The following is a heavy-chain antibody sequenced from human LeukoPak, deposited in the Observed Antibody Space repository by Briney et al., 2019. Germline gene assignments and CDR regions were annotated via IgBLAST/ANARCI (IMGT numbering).Heavy chain of an antibody. V-gene: IGHV3-30*02. J-gene: IGHJ4*02. CDR3: AKDAGLHTPYYFDY. CDR1: GFTFSSYG. Sequence: GGSLRLSCAASGFTFSSYGMQWVRQAPGKGLEWVAFIRYDGSNKYYADSVKGRFTISRDNSKNTLYLQMNSLRAEDTAVYYCAKDAGLHTPYYFDYWGQGTLVTVSS. D-gene: IGHD5-24*01. CDR2: IRYDGSNK.